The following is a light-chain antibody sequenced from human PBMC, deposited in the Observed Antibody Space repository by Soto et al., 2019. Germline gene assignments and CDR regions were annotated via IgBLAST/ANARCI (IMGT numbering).Light chain of an antibody. V-gene: IGLV1-40*01. Sequence: QSVLTQPPSVSGAPGQRVTISCTGRISNIGAGYDVHWYQQLPGTAPKLLIYGNSNRPSGVPDRFSGSKSGTSASLAITGLQAEDEADYYCQSYDSSLSGWVFGGGTKLTVL. CDR3: QSYDSSLSGWV. CDR2: GNS. CDR1: ISNIGAGYD. J-gene: IGLJ3*02.